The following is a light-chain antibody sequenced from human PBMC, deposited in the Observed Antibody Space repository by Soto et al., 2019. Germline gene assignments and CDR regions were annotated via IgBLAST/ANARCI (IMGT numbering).Light chain of an antibody. V-gene: IGLV2-8*01. CDR2: EVN. J-gene: IGLJ2*01. CDR3: TSFAGSNNLGL. CDR1: SSDVGAYNY. Sequence: QSALTQPPSASGSPGQSVTISCTGTSSDVGAYNYVSWYQQHPGKAPKLILFEVNKRPSGVPDRFSGSKSGNTASLTVSGLQPEDEAVYYCTSFAGSNNLGLFGGGTKLTVL.